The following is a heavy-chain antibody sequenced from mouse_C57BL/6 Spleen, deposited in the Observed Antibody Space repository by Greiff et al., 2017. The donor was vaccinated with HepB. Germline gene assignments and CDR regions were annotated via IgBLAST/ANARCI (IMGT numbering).Heavy chain of an antibody. CDR2: INPNNGGT. CDR1: GYTFTDYY. V-gene: IGHV1-26*01. J-gene: IGHJ2*01. CDR3: ARGYYYGSSS. D-gene: IGHD1-1*01. Sequence: EVQLQQSGPELVKPGASVKISCKASGYTFTDYYMNWVKQSHGKSLEWIGDINPNNGGTSYNQKFKGKATLTVDKSSSTAYMELRSLTSEDSAVYYCARGYYYGSSSWGQGTTLTVSS.